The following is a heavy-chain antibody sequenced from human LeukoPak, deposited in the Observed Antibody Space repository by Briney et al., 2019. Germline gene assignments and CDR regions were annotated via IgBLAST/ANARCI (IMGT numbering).Heavy chain of an antibody. V-gene: IGHV3-30*18. Sequence: GGSLRLSCAASGFTFSSSGMHWFRQAPGKGLEWVAVISHDGDKKYHADSVKGRFTISRDNSKNTLYLQLNTLRDEDTAVYYCAKGTYYIDNIGYEESHPFDYWGQGTLVTVSS. CDR1: GFTFSSSG. D-gene: IGHD3-22*01. CDR2: ISHDGDKK. CDR3: AKGTYYIDNIGYEESHPFDY. J-gene: IGHJ4*02.